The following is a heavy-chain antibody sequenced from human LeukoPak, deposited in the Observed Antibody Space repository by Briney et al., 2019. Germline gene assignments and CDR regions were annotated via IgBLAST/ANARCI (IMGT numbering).Heavy chain of an antibody. D-gene: IGHD3-10*01. CDR2: ISESGGST. V-gene: IGHV3-23*01. CDR3: AKGSF. J-gene: IGHJ4*02. Sequence: GGSLRLSCAGYGFTFSSYWMSWVRQAPGKGLEWVSGISESGGSTYYADSVKGRFTSSRDNSKNTLYLQMNNLRAEDTAAYYCAKGSFWGQGTLVTVSS. CDR1: GFTFSSYW.